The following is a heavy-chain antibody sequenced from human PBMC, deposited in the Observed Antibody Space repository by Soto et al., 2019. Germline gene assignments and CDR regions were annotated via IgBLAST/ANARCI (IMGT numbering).Heavy chain of an antibody. D-gene: IGHD2-15*01. Sequence: SETLSLTCTVSGGSISSYNWSWIRQPPGKGLEWIGYIYYSGSTNYNPSLKSRVTISVDTSKNQFSLKLSSVTAADTAVYYCARHYAVVLYHFDYWSLGTLVTVSS. J-gene: IGHJ4*02. CDR3: ARHYAVVLYHFDY. V-gene: IGHV4-59*08. CDR2: IYYSGST. CDR1: GGSISSYN.